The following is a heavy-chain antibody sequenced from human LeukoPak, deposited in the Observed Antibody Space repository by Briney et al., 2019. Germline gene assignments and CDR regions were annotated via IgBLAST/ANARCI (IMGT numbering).Heavy chain of an antibody. CDR2: ISFDASNK. D-gene: IGHD4-17*01. CDR1: GFTFSHYG. J-gene: IGHJ3*02. CDR3: ARTYGDYLWGGFNI. Sequence: GGSLRLSCVASGFTFSHYGMHWVRQAPGKGLEWVAVISFDASNKYYADSVKGRFTISRDNSKNTLYLQMNSLRDEDTAVYYCARTYGDYLWGGFNIWGQGTMVTVSS. V-gene: IGHV3-30*03.